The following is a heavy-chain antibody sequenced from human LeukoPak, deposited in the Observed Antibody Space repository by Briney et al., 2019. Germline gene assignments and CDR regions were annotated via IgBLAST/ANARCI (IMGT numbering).Heavy chain of an antibody. J-gene: IGHJ4*02. CDR2: IKEDGSAK. Sequence: GGSLRLSCAASGFTFSKSWMSWLRQTPEKGLEWVANIKEDGSAKYYVDSVKGRFTISRDNAKNSLYLKMNSLRAEDTAVYYCAKDDEGYYWGQGIMVTVSS. CDR3: AKDDEGYY. V-gene: IGHV3-7*04. CDR1: GFTFSKSW. D-gene: IGHD3-3*01.